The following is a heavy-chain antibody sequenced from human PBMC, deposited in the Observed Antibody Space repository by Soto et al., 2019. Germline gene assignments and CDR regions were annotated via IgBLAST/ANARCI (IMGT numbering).Heavy chain of an antibody. CDR1: GRPVGSGGYY. Sequence: SETLSLTCTVSGRPVGSGGYYWTWIRQHPGRGLEWIGYIYYSGRTYYNPSLHSRVSIAVDTTENQFSLKLTSVTAADTSVYYCARGSFSSSSSWFDPWGRGTLVTVSS. CDR2: IYYSGRT. V-gene: IGHV4-31*02. CDR3: ARGSFSSSSSWFDP. J-gene: IGHJ5*02. D-gene: IGHD6-6*01.